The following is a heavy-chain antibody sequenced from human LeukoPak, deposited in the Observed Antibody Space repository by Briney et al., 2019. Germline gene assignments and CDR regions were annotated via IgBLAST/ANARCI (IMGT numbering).Heavy chain of an antibody. V-gene: IGHV4-30-2*01. Sequence: KPSETLSLTCTVSGGSISSGGYYWSWIRQPPGKGLEWIGYIYHSGSTYYNPSLKSRVTISVDRSKNQFSLKLSSVTAADTAVYYCARDLRKMTTVYYFDYWGQGTLVTVSS. J-gene: IGHJ4*02. CDR3: ARDLRKMTTVYYFDY. CDR2: IYHSGST. D-gene: IGHD4-11*01. CDR1: GGSISSGGYY.